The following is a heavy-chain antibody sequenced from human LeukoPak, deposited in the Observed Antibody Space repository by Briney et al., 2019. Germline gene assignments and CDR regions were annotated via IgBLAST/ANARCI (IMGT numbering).Heavy chain of an antibody. Sequence: PSETLSLTCTVSGGSISSYHWSWIRQPPGKGLEWIGYIYYSGSTNYNPSLKSRVTISVDTSKNQFSLKLSSVTAADTAVYYCAREEPRGYSYGYYFDYWGQGTLVTVSS. CDR1: GGSISSYH. CDR2: IYYSGST. D-gene: IGHD5-18*01. V-gene: IGHV4-59*01. J-gene: IGHJ4*02. CDR3: AREEPRGYSYGYYFDY.